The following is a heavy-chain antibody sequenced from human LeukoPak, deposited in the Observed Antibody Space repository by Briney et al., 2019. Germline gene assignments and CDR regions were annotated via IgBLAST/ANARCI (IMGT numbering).Heavy chain of an antibody. CDR2: IYYSGST. Sequence: SETLSLTCTVSGGSISSSSYYWGWIRQPPGKGLEWIGSIYYSGSTYYNPSLKSRVTISVDTSKNQFSLKLSSVTAADTAVYYCGRDVGGVWSGYYPSYFDYWGQGTLVTVSS. V-gene: IGHV4-39*02. CDR1: GGSISSSSYY. J-gene: IGHJ4*02. D-gene: IGHD3-3*01. CDR3: GRDVGGVWSGYYPSYFDY.